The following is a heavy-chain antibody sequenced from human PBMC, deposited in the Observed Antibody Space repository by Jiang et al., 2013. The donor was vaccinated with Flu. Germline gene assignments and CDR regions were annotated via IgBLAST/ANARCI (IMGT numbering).Heavy chain of an antibody. CDR3: ARDQEVSQGNAFDI. CDR1: GFTFSIYS. V-gene: IGHV3-21*01. Sequence: RLSCAASGFTFSIYSMDWVRQAPGKGLEWVSSISSRSTYISYADSVRGRFTISRDNAKNSLFLQMNSLTAEDTAVYYCARDQEVSQGNAFDIWGQGTMVTVSS. CDR2: ISSRSTYI. J-gene: IGHJ3*02.